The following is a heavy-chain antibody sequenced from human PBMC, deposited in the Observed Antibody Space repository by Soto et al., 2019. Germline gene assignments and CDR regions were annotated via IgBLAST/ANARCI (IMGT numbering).Heavy chain of an antibody. J-gene: IGHJ4*02. CDR2: INPNSGGT. CDR1: GYTFSDYY. Sequence: ASVKVSCKAFGYTFSDYYIHWVRQAPGQGLEWMGWINPNSGGTKYAPEFQGGVTMTRDTSITTAYMELSRLRSGDTAVYYCAREPATAKPEGVDFWGQGTLVTVSS. CDR3: AREPATAKPEGVDF. V-gene: IGHV1-2*02. D-gene: IGHD1-1*01.